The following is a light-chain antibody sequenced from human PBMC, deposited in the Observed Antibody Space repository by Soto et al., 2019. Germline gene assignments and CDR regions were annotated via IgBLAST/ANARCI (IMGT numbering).Light chain of an antibody. Sequence: DIRMTQSPSSLSASVGDRVIITCRASPGISNYLAWYQQQPGKVPRLLIYAASILQSGVRSRFSGSGSGTDFTLTISSLQPEDFATYYCHKYNSAPLTCGGGTNVEIK. V-gene: IGKV1-27*01. CDR1: PGISNY. CDR3: HKYNSAPLT. CDR2: AAS. J-gene: IGKJ4*02.